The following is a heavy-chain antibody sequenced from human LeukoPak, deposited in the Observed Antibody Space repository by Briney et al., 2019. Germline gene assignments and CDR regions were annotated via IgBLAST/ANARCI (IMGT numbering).Heavy chain of an antibody. CDR2: INHSGST. CDR1: GGSFSGYY. Sequence: PSETLSLTCAVYGGSFSGYYWSWIRQPPGKGLEWIGEINHSGSTNYNPSLKSRVTISVDTSKNQFSLKLSSVTAADTAVYYCAREETYYDSSGYYYKFDPWGQGTLVTVSS. J-gene: IGHJ5*02. CDR3: AREETYYDSSGYYYKFDP. D-gene: IGHD3-22*01. V-gene: IGHV4-34*01.